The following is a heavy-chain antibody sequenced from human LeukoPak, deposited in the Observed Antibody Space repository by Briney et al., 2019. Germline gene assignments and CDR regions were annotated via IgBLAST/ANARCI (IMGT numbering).Heavy chain of an antibody. CDR2: IYSGGST. J-gene: IGHJ3*02. CDR3: ARDRVGATRYDAFDI. D-gene: IGHD1-26*01. CDR1: GFTFSSYG. V-gene: IGHV3-66*02. Sequence: GRSLRLSCAASGFTFSSYGMHWVRQAPGKGLEWVSVIYSGGSTYYADSVKGRFTISRDNSKNTLYLQMNSLRAEDTAVYYCARDRVGATRYDAFDIWGQGTMVTVSS.